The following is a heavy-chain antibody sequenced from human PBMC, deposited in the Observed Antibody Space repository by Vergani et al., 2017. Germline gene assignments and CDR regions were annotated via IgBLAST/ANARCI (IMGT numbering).Heavy chain of an antibody. J-gene: IGHJ4*02. D-gene: IGHD5-18*01. CDR2: IRNKAYGGTT. CDR3: SRGRGYSFGYSDY. V-gene: IGHV3-49*04. CDR1: GFSFGDYA. Sequence: EVQLVESGGGLVPPGRSLRLSCAASGFSFGDYAMTWVSQAPGKGLEWVAFIRNKAYGGTTEYAAAVKGRFTISRDDSKRLAYLQLSGLKTEDTAVYFCSRGRGYSFGYSDYCGQGTLVTVSS.